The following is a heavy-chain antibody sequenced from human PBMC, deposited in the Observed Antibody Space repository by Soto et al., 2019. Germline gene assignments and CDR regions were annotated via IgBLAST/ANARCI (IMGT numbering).Heavy chain of an antibody. Sequence: EVQLVESGGGLVQPGGSLRLSAAASGFSFVGNGWNWFGHPPGKGLVGVYRINTDGSSTSHADFVKGRFTISRDNAKNTLYLQMNSLRTEDTAVYYCAREDFGVFSVAYFDYWGQGTLVTVSS. CDR2: INTDGSST. V-gene: IGHV3-74*01. D-gene: IGHD3-3*01. CDR1: GFSFVGNG. CDR3: AREDFGVFSVAYFDY. J-gene: IGHJ4*02.